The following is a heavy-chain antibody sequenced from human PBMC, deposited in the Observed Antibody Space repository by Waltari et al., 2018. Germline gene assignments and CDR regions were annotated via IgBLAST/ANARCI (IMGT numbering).Heavy chain of an antibody. V-gene: IGHV4-59*01. Sequence: QVQLQESGPRLLKPSETLSLICPLFGCSISGFYWSWVRQPPGKGLDWIGYIYYTGSTNFNPSLKSRVTMSVETSKKQFSLKLSSVTAADTAFYYCARGGGGDWEWFDPWGQGTLVTVSS. CDR3: ARGGGGDWEWFDP. D-gene: IGHD2-21*02. CDR2: IYYTGST. CDR1: GCSISGFY. J-gene: IGHJ5*02.